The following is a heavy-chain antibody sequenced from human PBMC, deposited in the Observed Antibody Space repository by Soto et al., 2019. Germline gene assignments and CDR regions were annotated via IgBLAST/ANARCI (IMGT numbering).Heavy chain of an antibody. V-gene: IGHV3-30*18. J-gene: IGHJ4*02. CDR3: AKDLLLTTITTVGD. Sequence: QVQLVESGGGVVQPVRSLRLSCAASGFIFSTYGMHWVRQAPGKGLEWLSVISYDGNNKYYADSVKGRFTISRDNSKNTQWLQMDSLRTEDTAVYYCAKDLLLTTITTVGDWGQGTLVTVSS. CDR1: GFIFSTYG. D-gene: IGHD4-17*01. CDR2: ISYDGNNK.